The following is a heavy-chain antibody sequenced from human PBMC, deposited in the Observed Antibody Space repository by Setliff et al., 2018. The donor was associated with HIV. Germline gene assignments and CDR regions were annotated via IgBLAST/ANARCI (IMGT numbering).Heavy chain of an antibody. CDR1: GSTLREVA. D-gene: IGHD3-9*01. CDR2: FDPEDGEK. J-gene: IGHJ3*02. CDR3: AKERSTLIGLDSFDI. V-gene: IGHV1-24*01. Sequence: ASVKVSCKVSGSTLREVAMHWVRQAPGKGLEWMGGFDPEDGEKIYAQKFQGRVTMTEDTSTDTAYMELSSLTSDDTAVYYCAKERSTLIGLDSFDIWGQGTMVTVSS.